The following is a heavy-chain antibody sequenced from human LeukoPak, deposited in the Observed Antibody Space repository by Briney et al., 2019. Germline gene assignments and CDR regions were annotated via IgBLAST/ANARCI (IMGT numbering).Heavy chain of an antibody. V-gene: IGHV3-74*01. CDR1: GFISTNYW. CDR2: INSDGSST. J-gene: IGHJ4*02. Sequence: GGSLRLSCAASGFISTNYWMHWVRQAPGKGLVWVSNINSDGSSTNYADSVKGRFTISRDNAKNTLYLQMNSLRVEDTAVYYCVVVAGLGGGQGTLVTVSS. CDR3: VVVAGLG. D-gene: IGHD6-19*01.